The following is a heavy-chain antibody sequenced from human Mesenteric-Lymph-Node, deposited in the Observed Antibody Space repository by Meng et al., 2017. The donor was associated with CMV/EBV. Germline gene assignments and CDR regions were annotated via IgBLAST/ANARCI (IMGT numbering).Heavy chain of an antibody. CDR1: GFTFSDYY. J-gene: IGHJ4*02. D-gene: IGHD6-13*01. CDR3: ARGGTGYRSSWYYFDY. Sequence: GESLKISCAASGFTFSDYYMSWIRQAPGKGLEWVSYSSTDGSTIYYADSVKGRFTISRDNAKNSLDLQMNSLRVEDAAVYYCARGGTGYRSSWYYFDYWGQGTLVTVSS. V-gene: IGHV3-11*01. CDR2: SSTDGSTI.